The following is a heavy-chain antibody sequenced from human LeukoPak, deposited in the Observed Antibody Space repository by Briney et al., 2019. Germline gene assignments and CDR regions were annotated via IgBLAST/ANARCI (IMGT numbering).Heavy chain of an antibody. CDR2: IYPSGST. CDR3: ARDQYYYDTSGLLFDY. V-gene: IGHV4-4*07. Sequence: SETLSHTCNVSGVSISSYYWSWIRQPAGKGLEWIGRIYPSGSTIYNPSLKSRVTMSIDKSKSHFSLKLSSVTAADTAVYYCARDQYYYDTSGLLFDYWGQGILVTVSS. J-gene: IGHJ4*02. CDR1: GVSISSYY. D-gene: IGHD3-22*01.